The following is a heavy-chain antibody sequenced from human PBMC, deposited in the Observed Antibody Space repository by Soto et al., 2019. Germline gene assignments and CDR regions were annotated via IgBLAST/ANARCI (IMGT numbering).Heavy chain of an antibody. CDR3: ARDGYYYDSSGYWNNWFDP. Sequence: PGGSLRLSCAASGFTFSSYAMHWVRQAPGKGLEWVAVISYDGSNKYYADSVKGRFTISRDNSKNTLYLQMNSLRAEDTAVYYCARDGYYYDSSGYWNNWFDPWGQGTLVTVSS. CDR1: GFTFSSYA. D-gene: IGHD3-22*01. V-gene: IGHV3-30-3*01. CDR2: ISYDGSNK. J-gene: IGHJ5*02.